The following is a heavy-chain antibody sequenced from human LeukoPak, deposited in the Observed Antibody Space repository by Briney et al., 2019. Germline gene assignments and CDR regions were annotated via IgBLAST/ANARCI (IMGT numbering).Heavy chain of an antibody. V-gene: IGHV3-23*01. CDR2: ITCSGGSP. J-gene: IGHJ4*02. D-gene: IGHD2-8*02. CDR1: GLTFSSYGFSSYA. CDR3: AKVNIGLVTRRPPLNWAYYFDY. Sequence: PGGSLRLSCAASGLTFSSYGFSSYALSWVRQAPGKGLEWVAVITCSGGSPNYADPVNGRFTISRDNSKNTLYLQMNSLRVEDTAVYYCAKVNIGLVTRRPPLNWAYYFDYWGQGTLVTVSS.